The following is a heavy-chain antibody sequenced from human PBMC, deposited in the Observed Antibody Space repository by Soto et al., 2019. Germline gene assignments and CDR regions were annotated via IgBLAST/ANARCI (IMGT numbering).Heavy chain of an antibody. D-gene: IGHD3-10*01. CDR3: ARDLRVRGVISYGGWFDP. CDR1: GYTFTSYG. J-gene: IGHJ5*02. Sequence: ASVKVSCKASGYTFTSYGISWVRQAPGQGLEWMGWIIAYNGKTNYAQKLQGRVTMTTDTSTSTAYMELSSLRSEDTAVYYCARDLRVRGVISYGGWFDPWGQGTLVTVSS. V-gene: IGHV1-18*01. CDR2: IIAYNGKT.